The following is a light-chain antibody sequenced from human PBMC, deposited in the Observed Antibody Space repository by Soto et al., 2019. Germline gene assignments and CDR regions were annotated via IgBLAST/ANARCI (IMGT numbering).Light chain of an antibody. V-gene: IGKV1-39*01. CDR1: QNVATY. CDR3: QQSYSTPYT. Sequence: DIQMTQSPSPLSASIGDRVTISCRASQNVATYGNWYQQKPGKTPKLLIHLASTLQSGVPSRFSGSGSGTDFTLTISSLQPEDVAAYFCQQSYSTPYTFGRGTKLEIK. J-gene: IGKJ2*01. CDR2: LAS.